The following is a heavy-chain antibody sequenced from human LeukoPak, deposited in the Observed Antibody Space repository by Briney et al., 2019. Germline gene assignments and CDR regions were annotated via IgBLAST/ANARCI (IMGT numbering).Heavy chain of an antibody. J-gene: IGHJ4*02. CDR1: GFTFSSYT. CDR2: ISTSSSYI. D-gene: IGHD3-10*01. CDR3: ARAYGSDDY. Sequence: PGWSLRLSCAASGFTFSSYTMNWVRQAAGQGLEWVSSISTSSSYIYYADSVKGRFTISRDNAKNSLYLQMNSLRAEDTAVYYCARAYGSDDYWGQGTLVTVSS. V-gene: IGHV3-21*01.